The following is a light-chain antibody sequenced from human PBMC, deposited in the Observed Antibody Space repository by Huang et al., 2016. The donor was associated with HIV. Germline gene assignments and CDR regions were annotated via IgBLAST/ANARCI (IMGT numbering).Light chain of an antibody. Sequence: DIQMNQSPSTLSASVGDRVTLTCRASQSISSWLAWYQQKPGKAPKLLIDKASSLESGVPSRFSGSGSGTEFTLTISSLQPDDFATYYCQQYNSYSSLTFGGGTKVEIK. CDR2: KAS. CDR1: QSISSW. J-gene: IGKJ4*01. CDR3: QQYNSYSSLT. V-gene: IGKV1-5*03.